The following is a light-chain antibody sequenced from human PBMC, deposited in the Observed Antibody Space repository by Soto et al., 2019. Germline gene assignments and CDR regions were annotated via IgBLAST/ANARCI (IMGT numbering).Light chain of an antibody. Sequence: QSVLTQPPSVSGAPGQRVTISCTGSSSNIGAGYDVHWYQQLPGTAPKLLIYGNSNRPSGVPDRFSGSKSGTSASLAITGLQAEDEEDYYCQSYDSSLSGYVFGTGTKLTVL. J-gene: IGLJ1*01. CDR1: SSNIGAGYD. CDR2: GNS. CDR3: QSYDSSLSGYV. V-gene: IGLV1-40*01.